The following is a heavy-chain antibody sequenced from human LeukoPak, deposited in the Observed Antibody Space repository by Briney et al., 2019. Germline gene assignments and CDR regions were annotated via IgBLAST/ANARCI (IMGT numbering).Heavy chain of an antibody. CDR1: GYTFTSYY. V-gene: IGHV1-46*01. J-gene: IGHJ4*02. Sequence: ASVKVSCKASGYTFTSYYMHWVRQAPGQGLEWMGIINPSGGSTSYAQKFQGRVTMTRDMSTSTVYMELRSLRSDDTAVYYCARESGYTIDYWGQGTLVTVSS. D-gene: IGHD3-3*01. CDR3: ARESGYTIDY. CDR2: INPSGGST.